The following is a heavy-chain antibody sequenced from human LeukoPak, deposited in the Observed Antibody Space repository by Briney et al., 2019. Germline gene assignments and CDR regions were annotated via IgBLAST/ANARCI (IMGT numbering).Heavy chain of an antibody. J-gene: IGHJ4*02. CDR1: GFTFSTYS. CDR2: ISSGTSTI. Sequence: GGSLRLSCTASGFTFSTYSMNWVRQAPGKGLEWISYISSGTSTIYYADSVRGRFTISRDNAKNSLYLRLNSLRDEDTAVYYCARGDRENNGERADCWGQGTLVTVSS. V-gene: IGHV3-48*02. D-gene: IGHD1/OR15-1a*01. CDR3: ARGDRENNGERADC.